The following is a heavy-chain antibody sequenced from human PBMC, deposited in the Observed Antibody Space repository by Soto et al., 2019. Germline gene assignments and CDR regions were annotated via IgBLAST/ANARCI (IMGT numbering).Heavy chain of an antibody. J-gene: IGHJ3*02. D-gene: IGHD3-10*01. CDR3: ASPLSSDAFDI. CDR2: MIPNSGNT. CDR1: GYTFTSYD. V-gene: IGHV1-8*01. Sequence: EASVKVSCKASGYTFTSYDINWVRQATGQGLEWMGWMIPNSGNTGYAQKFKGRVTMTRNASINTAYLELGSLKPEDTAVYYCASPLSSDAFDIWGQGTMVTVSS.